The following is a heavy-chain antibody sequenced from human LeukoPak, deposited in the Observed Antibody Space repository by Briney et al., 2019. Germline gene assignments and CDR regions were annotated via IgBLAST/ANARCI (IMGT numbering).Heavy chain of an antibody. J-gene: IGHJ5*02. CDR2: IYTSGST. CDR3: ARGIVVVPAGWFDP. D-gene: IGHD2-2*01. V-gene: IGHV4-4*07. CDR1: GGSISSYY. Sequence: SETLSLTCTISGGSISSYYWSWIRQPAGKGLEWIGRIYTSGSTNYNPSLKSRVTISVDTSKNQFSLKLSSVTAADTAVYYCARGIVVVPAGWFDPWGQGTLVTVSS.